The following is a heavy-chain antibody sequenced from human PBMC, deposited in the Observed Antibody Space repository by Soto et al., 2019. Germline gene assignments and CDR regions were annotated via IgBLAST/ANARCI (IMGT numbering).Heavy chain of an antibody. CDR2: ISGSGGST. CDR1: GFTFSSYA. J-gene: IGHJ4*02. CDR3: AASMVRGPDAGY. Sequence: GGSLRLSCAASGFTFSSYAMSWVRQAPGKGLEWVSAISGSGGSTYYADSVKGRFTISRDNSKNTLYLQMNSLRAEDTAVYYCAASMVRGPDAGYWGQGTLVTVSS. V-gene: IGHV3-23*01. D-gene: IGHD3-10*01.